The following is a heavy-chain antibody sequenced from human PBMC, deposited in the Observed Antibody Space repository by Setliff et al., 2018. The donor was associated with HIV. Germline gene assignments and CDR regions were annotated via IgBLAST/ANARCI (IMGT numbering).Heavy chain of an antibody. J-gene: IGHJ6*03. CDR3: ARDRGDTLGGAYYYYYMDV. V-gene: IGHV3-33*08. Sequence: PGGSLRLSCEASGFAFSDFYMSWVRQAPGKGLEWVAVIWYDGSNKYYADSVKGRFTISRDNSKNTLYLQMKGLRADDTAIYYCARDRGDTLGGAYYYYYMDVWGRGTTVTVSS. CDR1: GFAFSDFY. CDR2: IWYDGSNK. D-gene: IGHD3-16*01.